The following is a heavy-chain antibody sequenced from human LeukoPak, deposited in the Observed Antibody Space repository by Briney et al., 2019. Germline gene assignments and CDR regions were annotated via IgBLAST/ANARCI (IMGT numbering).Heavy chain of an antibody. CDR3: ARGGITIFGVVRGRWFDP. CDR2: IYHSGST. Sequence: SETLSLTCTVSGYSISSGYYWGWIRQPPGKGLEWIGSIYHSGSTYYNPSLKSRVTISVDTSKNQFSLKLSSVTAADTAVYYCARGGITIFGVVRGRWFDPWGQGTLVTVSS. CDR1: GYSISSGYY. V-gene: IGHV4-38-2*02. D-gene: IGHD3-3*01. J-gene: IGHJ5*02.